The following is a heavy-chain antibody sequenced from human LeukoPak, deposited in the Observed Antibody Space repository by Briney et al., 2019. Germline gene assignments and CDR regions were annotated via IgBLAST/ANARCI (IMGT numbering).Heavy chain of an antibody. CDR1: GYTFTTYG. Sequence: ASVKVSCKASGYTFTTYGISWVRQATGQGLEWMGWMNPNSGNTGYAQKFQGRVTITRNTSISTAYMELSSLRSEDTAVYYCARGALGYGDYRSFDYWGQGTLVTVSS. D-gene: IGHD4-17*01. V-gene: IGHV1-8*03. J-gene: IGHJ4*02. CDR2: MNPNSGNT. CDR3: ARGALGYGDYRSFDY.